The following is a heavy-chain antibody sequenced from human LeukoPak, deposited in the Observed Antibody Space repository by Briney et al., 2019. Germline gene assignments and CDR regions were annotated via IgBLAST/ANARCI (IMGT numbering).Heavy chain of an antibody. CDR3: ARHYYDSSGYLDY. CDR2: IYYSGST. V-gene: IGHV4-39*01. CDR1: GGSISSYY. J-gene: IGHJ4*02. Sequence: SETLSLTCTVSGGSISSYYWSWIRQPPGKGLEWIGSIYYSGSTYYNPSLKSRVTISVDTSKNQFSLKLSSVTAADTAVYYCARHYYDSSGYLDYWGQGTLVTVSS. D-gene: IGHD3-22*01.